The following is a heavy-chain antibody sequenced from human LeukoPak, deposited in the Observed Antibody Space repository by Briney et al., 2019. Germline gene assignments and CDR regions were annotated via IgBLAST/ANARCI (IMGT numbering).Heavy chain of an antibody. Sequence: ASVKVSCKASGYTFTGYYIHWVRQAPGQGLEWMGWINPNSGGTNYAQKFQGRVTMTRDTSISTAYMELSRLTTDDTAVYYCARDAIVRDYSNSDYWGQGTLVTVSS. V-gene: IGHV1-2*02. CDR2: INPNSGGT. J-gene: IGHJ4*02. CDR1: GYTFTGYY. CDR3: ARDAIVRDYSNSDY. D-gene: IGHD4-11*01.